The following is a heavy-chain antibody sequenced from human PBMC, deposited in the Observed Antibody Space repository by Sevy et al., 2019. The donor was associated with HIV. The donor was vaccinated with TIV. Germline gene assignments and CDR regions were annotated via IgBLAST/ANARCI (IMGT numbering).Heavy chain of an antibody. Sequence: ASVKVSCKASGYTFTGYYIHWLRQAPGQGLEWMGWINPKTGGTYFAKKFQDTVTLTTGTSITTVYLELSGLRFDDTAVYYCARMGDYFDTSGYYHLNYWGQGTLVTVSS. CDR1: GYTFTGYY. CDR2: INPKTGGT. J-gene: IGHJ4*02. CDR3: ARMGDYFDTSGYYHLNY. D-gene: IGHD3-22*01. V-gene: IGHV1-2*02.